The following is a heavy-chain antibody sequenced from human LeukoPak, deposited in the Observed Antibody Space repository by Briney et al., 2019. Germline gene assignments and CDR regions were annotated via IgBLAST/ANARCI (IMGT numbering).Heavy chain of an antibody. V-gene: IGHV1-18*01. CDR2: ISAYNGNT. CDR1: GGTFSSYA. J-gene: IGHJ4*02. Sequence: ASVKVSCKASGGTFSSYAISWVRQAPGQGLEWMGWISAYNGNTNYAQKLQGRVTMTTDTSTSTAYMELRSLRSDDTAVYYCARENRGGDFDYWGQGTLVTVSS. CDR3: ARENRGGDFDY. D-gene: IGHD2-21*01.